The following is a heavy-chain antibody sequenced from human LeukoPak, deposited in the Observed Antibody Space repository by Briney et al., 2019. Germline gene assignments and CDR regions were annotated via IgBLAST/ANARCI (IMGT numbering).Heavy chain of an antibody. CDR2: INPNSVGT. CDR3: ARGGSSGRYTLDY. CDR1: GYTFTGYY. D-gene: IGHD6-19*01. J-gene: IGHJ4*02. V-gene: IGHV1-2*06. Sequence: ASVEVSCKASGYTFTGYYMHWVRQAPGQGLEWMGLINPNSVGTNYAQKFQGRVTMTRDTSISTAYMELSSLTSDDTAVYYCARGGSSGRYTLDYWGQGTLVTVSS.